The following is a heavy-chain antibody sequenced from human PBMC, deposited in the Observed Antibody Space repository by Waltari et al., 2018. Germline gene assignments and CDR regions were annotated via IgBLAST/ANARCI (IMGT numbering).Heavy chain of an antibody. J-gene: IGHJ4*02. D-gene: IGHD3-10*01. V-gene: IGHV3-53*01. Sequence: EVQVVESGGGLIQPGGSLRLSCAVSGFVVRSDYMSWVRQGPGKGLEWVSVIYSGGSSYYVDSVKGRFTISRDNSKNTIYLEMNSLRGEDTAVYFCVGHRFGSGSYFDYWGQGTPVTVSS. CDR1: GFVVRSDY. CDR2: IYSGGSS. CDR3: VGHRFGSGSYFDY.